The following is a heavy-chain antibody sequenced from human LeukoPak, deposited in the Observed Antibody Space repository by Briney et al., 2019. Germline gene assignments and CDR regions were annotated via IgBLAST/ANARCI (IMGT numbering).Heavy chain of an antibody. Sequence: GGSLRLSCAASGFTVSSNYMSWVRQAPGKGLEWVSVIYSGGSTYYADSVKGRFTISRDNSKNTLYLQMNSLRAEDTAVYYCASLGGDNWNYFFDYWGQGTLVTVSS. V-gene: IGHV3-53*01. J-gene: IGHJ4*02. CDR1: GFTVSSNY. CDR2: IYSGGST. D-gene: IGHD1-7*01. CDR3: ASLGGDNWNYFFDY.